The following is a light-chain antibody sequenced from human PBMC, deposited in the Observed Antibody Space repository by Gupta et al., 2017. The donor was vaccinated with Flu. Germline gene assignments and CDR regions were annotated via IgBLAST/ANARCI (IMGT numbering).Light chain of an antibody. CDR2: QVS. Sequence: DEVLALPLLCLPVTLGQPAPIPSRPSQAVVYSDGNTYLQWYQQRPGPSPRPLIYQVSYRESGVPDRFSGGGADKMVTTNISRVEAEYVGSYFYMQGAHGPWAFGQGTKVEIK. V-gene: IGKV2-30*01. CDR1: QAVVYSDGNTY. CDR3: MQGAHGPWA. J-gene: IGKJ1*01.